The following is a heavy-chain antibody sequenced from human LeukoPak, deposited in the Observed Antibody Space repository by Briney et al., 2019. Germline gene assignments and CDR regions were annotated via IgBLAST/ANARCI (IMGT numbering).Heavy chain of an antibody. CDR2: INHSGST. CDR1: GGSFSGYY. J-gene: IGHJ4*02. V-gene: IGHV4-34*01. Sequence: SETLSLTCAVYGGSFSGYYWSWIRRPPGKGLEWIGEINHSGSTNYNPSLKSRVTISVDTSKNQFSLKLSSVTAADTAVYYCARSGITMVRGVRYFDYWGQGTLVTVSS. CDR3: ARSGITMVRGVRYFDY. D-gene: IGHD3-10*01.